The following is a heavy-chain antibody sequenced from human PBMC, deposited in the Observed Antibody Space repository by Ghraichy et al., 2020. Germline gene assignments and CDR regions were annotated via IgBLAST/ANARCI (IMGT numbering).Heavy chain of an antibody. CDR1: GFTFSSYG. CDR2: IRYDGSNK. Sequence: GGSLRLSCAASGFTFSSYGMHWVRQAPGKGLEWVAFIRYDGSNKYYADSVKGRFTISRDNSKNTLYLQMNSLRAEDTAVYYCAKDAGGITIFGAYYYYGMDVWGQGTTVTVSS. D-gene: IGHD3-3*01. V-gene: IGHV3-30*02. J-gene: IGHJ6*02. CDR3: AKDAGGITIFGAYYYYGMDV.